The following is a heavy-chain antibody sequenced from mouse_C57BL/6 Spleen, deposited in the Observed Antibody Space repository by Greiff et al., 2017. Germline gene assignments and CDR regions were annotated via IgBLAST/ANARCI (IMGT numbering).Heavy chain of an antibody. V-gene: IGHV5-6*02. CDR2: ISSGGSYT. Sequence: EVKAEESGGDLVKPGGSLKLSCAASGFTFSSYGMSWVRQTPDKRLEWVATISSGGSYTYYPDSVKGRFTISRDNAKNTLYLQMSSLKSEDTAMYYCARLADYYGSSDFDYWGQGTTLTVSS. D-gene: IGHD1-1*01. CDR3: ARLADYYGSSDFDY. CDR1: GFTFSSYG. J-gene: IGHJ2*01.